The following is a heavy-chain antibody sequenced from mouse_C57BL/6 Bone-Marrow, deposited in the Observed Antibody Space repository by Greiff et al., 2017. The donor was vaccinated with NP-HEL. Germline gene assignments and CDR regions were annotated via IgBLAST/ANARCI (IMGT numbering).Heavy chain of an antibody. CDR2: IDPEDGET. CDR3: ARSEYDGSSYGLDD. J-gene: IGHJ2*01. CDR1: GFNIKDYY. Sequence: EVQLQQSGAELVKPGASVKLSCTASGFNIKDYYMHWVKQRTEQGLEWIGRIDPEDGETKYAPKFQGKATITADPSSNTAYLQQSSRTAEENAVDDCARSEYDGSSYGLDDWGKGTTLTV. D-gene: IGHD1-1*01. V-gene: IGHV14-2*01.